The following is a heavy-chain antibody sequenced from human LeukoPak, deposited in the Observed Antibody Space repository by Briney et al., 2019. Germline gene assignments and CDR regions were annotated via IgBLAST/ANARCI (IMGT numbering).Heavy chain of an antibody. V-gene: IGHV4-59*01. CDR3: AGESSLSDFDY. J-gene: IGHJ4*02. D-gene: IGHD3-16*02. CDR1: GGSFSGYY. CDR2: IYYSGST. Sequence: SETLSLTCAVYGGSFSGYYWSWIRQPPGKGLEWIGYIYYSGSTNYNPSLKSRVTISVDTSKNQFSLKLSSVTAADTAVYYCAGESSLSDFDYWGQGTLVTVSS.